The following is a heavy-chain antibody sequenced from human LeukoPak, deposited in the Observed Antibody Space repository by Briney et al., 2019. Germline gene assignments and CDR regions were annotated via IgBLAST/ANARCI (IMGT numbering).Heavy chain of an antibody. CDR2: IHYSGST. D-gene: IGHD3-22*01. J-gene: IGHJ4*02. Sequence: SETLSLTCTVSGGSISSGGYYWSWICQHPGKGLEWIGYIHYSGSTYYTPSLKSRVTISVDTSKNQFSLKLSFVTAADTAVYYCAREVGPDSSGYAYYFDYWGQGTLVTVSS. CDR1: GGSISSGGYY. CDR3: AREVGPDSSGYAYYFDY. V-gene: IGHV4-31*03.